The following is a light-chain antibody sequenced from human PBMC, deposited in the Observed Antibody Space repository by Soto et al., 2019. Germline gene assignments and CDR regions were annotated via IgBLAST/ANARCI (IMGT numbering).Light chain of an antibody. J-gene: IGLJ1*01. CDR2: DVS. V-gene: IGLV2-11*01. CDR3: CSFAGSYNYV. Sequence: QSATSPPLSVSWSPGHSVTISCTGTSSDVGRYDYVSWYQQHPGKAPKLIIYDVSERPSGVPDRFSGSKFGNTASLTISGLQAEDEADYSCCSFAGSYNYVFGTGTKV. CDR1: SSDVGRYDY.